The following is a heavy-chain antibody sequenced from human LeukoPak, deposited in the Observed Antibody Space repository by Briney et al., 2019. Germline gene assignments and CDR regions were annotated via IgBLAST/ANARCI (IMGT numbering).Heavy chain of an antibody. CDR2: INEAGSGS. CDR3: ARAKID. D-gene: IGHD3-22*01. V-gene: IGHV3-7*03. J-gene: IGHJ4*02. CDR1: GFSLSSSW. Sequence: GGSLRLSCAAPGFSLSSSWMTWVRQAPGKGLEWVGNINEAGSGSNYVDSVKGRFTISRDNAKNSLWPQMNSLRVEDTGVYFCARAKIDWGQGTLVTVSS.